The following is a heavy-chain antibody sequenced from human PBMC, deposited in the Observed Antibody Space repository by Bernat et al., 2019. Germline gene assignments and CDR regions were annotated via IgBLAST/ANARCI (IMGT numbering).Heavy chain of an antibody. CDR2: ISYDGSNK. Sequence: QVQLVESGGGVVQPGRSLRLSCAASGFTFSSYAMHWVRQAPGKGLEWVAVISYDGSNKYYADSVKGRFTISRDNSKNTLYLQMNSLRAEDTAVYYCAKEECSGGACYATDYWGQGTLVTVSS. CDR3: AKEECSGGACYATDY. J-gene: IGHJ4*02. V-gene: IGHV3-30-3*01. D-gene: IGHD2-15*01. CDR1: GFTFSSYA.